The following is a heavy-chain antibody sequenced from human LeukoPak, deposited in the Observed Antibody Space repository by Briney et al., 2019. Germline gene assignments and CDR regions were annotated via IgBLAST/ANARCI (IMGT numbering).Heavy chain of an antibody. J-gene: IGHJ4*02. CDR3: ARGEYGSGSYHIDY. CDR2: ISGSSTYI. CDR1: GFTFSSYS. Sequence: PGGSLRLSCAASGFTFSSYSMNWVRQAPGKGLEWVSFISGSSTYIYYADSVKGRFTISRDNAKNSLYLQMNSLRAEDTAVYYCARGEYGSGSYHIDYWGQGTLVTVFS. V-gene: IGHV3-21*01. D-gene: IGHD3-10*01.